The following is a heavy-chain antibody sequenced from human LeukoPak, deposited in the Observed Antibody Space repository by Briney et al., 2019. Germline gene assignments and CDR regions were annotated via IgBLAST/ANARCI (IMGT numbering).Heavy chain of an antibody. CDR3: ARCYTYGTTCFGGLDV. D-gene: IGHD2-2*01. V-gene: IGHV3-33*01. CDR1: GFTFSSYG. J-gene: IGHJ6*02. CDR2: IWYDGSNK. Sequence: GGSLRLSCAASGFTFSSYGTHWVRQAPGKGLEWVAVIWYDGSNKYYADSVKGRFTISRDNSKNTLYLQMNSLRAEDTAVYYCARCYTYGTTCFGGLDVWGQGTTVTVSS.